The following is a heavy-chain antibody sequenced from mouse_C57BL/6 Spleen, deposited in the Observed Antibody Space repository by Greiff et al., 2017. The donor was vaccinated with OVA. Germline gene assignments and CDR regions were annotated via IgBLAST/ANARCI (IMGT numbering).Heavy chain of an antibody. V-gene: IGHV1-7*01. Sequence: QVQLQQSGAELAKPGASVKLSCTASGYPFTSYWMHWVKQRPGRGLECIGYIHPSSGYTKYNQKFKDKATLTADTSSSTAYMQLSSLTYEDSAVYYCARSRDGYYYWYCDVWGTGTTVTVSS. D-gene: IGHD2-3*01. CDR3: ARSRDGYYYWYCDV. CDR1: GYPFTSYW. CDR2: IHPSSGYT. J-gene: IGHJ1*03.